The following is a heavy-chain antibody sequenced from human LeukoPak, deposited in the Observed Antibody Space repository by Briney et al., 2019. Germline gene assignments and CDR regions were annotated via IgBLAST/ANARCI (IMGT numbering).Heavy chain of an antibody. CDR3: ARVSGYDWESFYDY. CDR2: IYYSGTT. V-gene: IGHV4-39*07. J-gene: IGHJ4*02. D-gene: IGHD5-12*01. CDR1: GGSISSSPYY. Sequence: SETLSLTCTVSGGSISSSPYYWGWIRQPPGKGLEWIGSIYYSGTTHYNPSLESRVTISVDTSKNQFSLKLSSVTAADTAMYYCARVSGYDWESFYDYWGQGSLVTVSS.